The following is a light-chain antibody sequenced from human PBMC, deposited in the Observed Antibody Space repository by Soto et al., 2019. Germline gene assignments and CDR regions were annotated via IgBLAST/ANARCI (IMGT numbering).Light chain of an antibody. CDR3: QQYNNWPRT. CDR2: GAS. J-gene: IGKJ1*01. CDR1: ESVSSD. Sequence: ETVLTQSPATLSVSPGERATLSCRASESVSSDLAWYQQKPGQAPRLLIFGASTRATGIPARFSGSGSGTGFTLIISSLQSEDVAVYYCQQYNNWPRTFGQGTKVEIK. V-gene: IGKV3-15*01.